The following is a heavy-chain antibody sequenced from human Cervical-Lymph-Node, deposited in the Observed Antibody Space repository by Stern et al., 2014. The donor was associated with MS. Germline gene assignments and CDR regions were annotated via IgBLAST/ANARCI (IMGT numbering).Heavy chain of an antibody. CDR2: IRKKGNRYST. J-gene: IGHJ3*02. CDR3: ARIGPPLQDAFDI. CDR1: GFTFSDHY. V-gene: IGHV3-72*01. Sequence: VQLEESGGGLVQPGGSLRLSCAASGFTFSDHYMDWVRQAPGQGLEWLGPIRKKGNRYSTEYAPSVKGKFTISRDDSKNSLYLQMNSLTTEDTAVYYCARIGPPLQDAFDIWGRGTMVTVSS. D-gene: IGHD1-14*01.